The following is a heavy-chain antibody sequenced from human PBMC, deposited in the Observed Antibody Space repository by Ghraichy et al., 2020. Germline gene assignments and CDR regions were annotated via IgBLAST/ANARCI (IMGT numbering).Heavy chain of an antibody. CDR2: IKQDGSEE. CDR1: GFTFSGYW. J-gene: IGHJ6*02. CDR3: AKNIVAAGKYYYYYYGMDV. Sequence: GGSLRHSCAASGFTFSGYWMSWVRQAPGKGLEWVASIKQDGSEEHYVDSVKGRFTISRDNAKNSLSLKMNSLRAEDTAVYYCAKNIVAAGKYYYYYYGMDVWGQGTTVTVSS. V-gene: IGHV3-7*01. D-gene: IGHD6-25*01.